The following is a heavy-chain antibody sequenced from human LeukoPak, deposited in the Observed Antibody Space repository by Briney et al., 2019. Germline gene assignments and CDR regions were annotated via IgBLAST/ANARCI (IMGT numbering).Heavy chain of an antibody. Sequence: SVKVSCKASGGTFSSYAISWVRQAPGQGVEWMGRIIPIFGTANYAQKFQGRVTITADKSTSTAYMELSSLRSEDTAVYYCARGAESAVAGPPFDYWGQGTLVTVSS. CDR2: IIPIFGTA. J-gene: IGHJ4*02. V-gene: IGHV1-69*06. D-gene: IGHD6-19*01. CDR1: GGTFSSYA. CDR3: ARGAESAVAGPPFDY.